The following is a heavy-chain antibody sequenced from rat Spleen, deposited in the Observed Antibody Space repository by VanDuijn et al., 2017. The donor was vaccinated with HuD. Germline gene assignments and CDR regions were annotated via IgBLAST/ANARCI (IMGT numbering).Heavy chain of an antibody. Sequence: EVQLVESGGGLVQPGRSMKLSCAPSGFTFSGFPMAWVRQAPTKGLEWVATISASGGDTYYRDSVKGRFTISRDNAKSTLDLQMNSLRSEDTATYYCATEGMVGFFDYWGQGVMVTVSS. V-gene: IGHV5-46*01. CDR2: ISASGGDT. D-gene: IGHD1-11*01. J-gene: IGHJ2*01. CDR3: ATEGMVGFFDY. CDR1: GFTFSGFP.